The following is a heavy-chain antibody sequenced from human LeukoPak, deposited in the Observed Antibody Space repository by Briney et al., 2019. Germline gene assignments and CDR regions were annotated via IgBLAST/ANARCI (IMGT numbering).Heavy chain of an antibody. V-gene: IGHV4-59*12. D-gene: IGHD4-11*01. CDR3: ARISPTTQMNN. CDR2: IYDSGST. Sequence: SETLSLTCTVSGGSISSYYWSWIRQPPGKGLEWIGYIYDSGSTNYNPSLKSRVTISVDTSKNQFSLKLSSMTAADTAVYYCARISPTTQMNNWGRGTLVTVSS. J-gene: IGHJ4*02. CDR1: GGSISSYY.